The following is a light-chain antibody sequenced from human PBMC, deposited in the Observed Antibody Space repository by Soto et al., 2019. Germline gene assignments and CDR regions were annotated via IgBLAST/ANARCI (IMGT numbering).Light chain of an antibody. CDR3: LQYATSPST. Sequence: DIQMTQSPSSLSASVGDRVTITCRASQDILNYLVWFQQQPGKAPKSLIYGASNLQSGVPSKFSGSGFGTDFTLTITSLQPEDFATYFCLQYATSPSTFGQGTKLEIK. CDR2: GAS. J-gene: IGKJ2*01. V-gene: IGKV1-16*02. CDR1: QDILNY.